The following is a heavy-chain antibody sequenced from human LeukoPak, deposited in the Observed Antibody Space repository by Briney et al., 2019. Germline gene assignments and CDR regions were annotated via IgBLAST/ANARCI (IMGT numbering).Heavy chain of an antibody. Sequence: GGSLRLSCAASGFTFSSYAMTWVRQAPGKGLEWVSAISGSGGSTYYTDSVKGRFTISRDNSENTLYLQVNSLRAEDTAVYYCAKALPSNSAGDYWGQGTLVTVSS. V-gene: IGHV3-23*01. CDR1: GFTFSSYA. CDR3: AKALPSNSAGDY. CDR2: ISGSGGST. D-gene: IGHD6-6*01. J-gene: IGHJ4*02.